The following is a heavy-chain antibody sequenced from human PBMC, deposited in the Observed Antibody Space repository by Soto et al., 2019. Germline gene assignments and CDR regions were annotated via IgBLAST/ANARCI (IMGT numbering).Heavy chain of an antibody. V-gene: IGHV1-69*06. CDR1: GGTFSSYA. Sequence: QVQLVQSGAEVKKPGSSVKVSCKASGGTFSSYAISWVRQAPGQGLEWMGGIIPIFGTANYAQKFQGRVTITADKSTSRADMELSSLRSEDTAVYYCARLNKEDYYGSGSYYNNWFDPWGQGTLVTVSS. D-gene: IGHD3-10*01. CDR3: ARLNKEDYYGSGSYYNNWFDP. J-gene: IGHJ5*02. CDR2: IIPIFGTA.